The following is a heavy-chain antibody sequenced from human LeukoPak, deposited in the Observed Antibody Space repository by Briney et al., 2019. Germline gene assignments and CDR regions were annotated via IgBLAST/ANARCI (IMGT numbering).Heavy chain of an antibody. D-gene: IGHD6-6*01. J-gene: IGHJ6*03. V-gene: IGHV3-30*02. CDR3: AKDGEWVSSSPLYYYYYMDV. Sequence: GGSLRLSCAASGFTFSSYGMHWVRQAPGKGLEWVAFIRYDGSNKYYADSVKGRFTISRDNSKNTLYLQMNSLRAEDTAVYYCAKDGEWVSSSPLYYYYYMDVWGKGTTVTVSS. CDR1: GFTFSSYG. CDR2: IRYDGSNK.